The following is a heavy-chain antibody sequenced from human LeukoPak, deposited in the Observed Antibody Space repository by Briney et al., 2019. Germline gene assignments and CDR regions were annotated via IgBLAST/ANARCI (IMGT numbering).Heavy chain of an antibody. Sequence: GGSLRLSCAASGFILSNYWMGWVRRAPGKGLEWVANINQDGSEKHYVDFLKGRFTISRDNANNSLYLEMNNLRAEDTAVYYCARDIVDSSSWYYFDYWGQGTLVTVSS. J-gene: IGHJ4*02. CDR1: GFILSNYW. CDR3: ARDIVDSSSWYYFDY. V-gene: IGHV3-7*01. CDR2: INQDGSEK. D-gene: IGHD6-13*01.